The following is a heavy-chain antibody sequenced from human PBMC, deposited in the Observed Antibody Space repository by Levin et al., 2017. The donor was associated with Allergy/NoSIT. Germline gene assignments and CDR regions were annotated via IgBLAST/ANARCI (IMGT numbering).Heavy chain of an antibody. J-gene: IGHJ4*02. Sequence: GGSLRLSCAASGFTFSSYGMHWVRQAPGKGLEWVAVISYDGSNKYYADSVKGRFTISRDNSKNTLYLQMNSLRAEDTAVYYCAKDHYGYWGQGTLVTVSS. CDR1: GFTFSSYG. CDR3: AKDHYGY. CDR2: ISYDGSNK. V-gene: IGHV3-30*18.